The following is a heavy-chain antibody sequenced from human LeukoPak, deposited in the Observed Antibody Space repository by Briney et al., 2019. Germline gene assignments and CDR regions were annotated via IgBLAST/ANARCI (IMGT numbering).Heavy chain of an antibody. Sequence: GGSLRLSCAASGFTFDDYAMHWVRQAPGKGLEWVSGISWNSGCIGYADSVKGRFTISRDNAKNSLYLQMNSLRAEDTALYYCAKDHQGSGWENYYYYGMDVWGQGTTVTVSS. J-gene: IGHJ6*02. CDR2: ISWNSGCI. V-gene: IGHV3-9*01. D-gene: IGHD6-19*01. CDR1: GFTFDDYA. CDR3: AKDHQGSGWENYYYYGMDV.